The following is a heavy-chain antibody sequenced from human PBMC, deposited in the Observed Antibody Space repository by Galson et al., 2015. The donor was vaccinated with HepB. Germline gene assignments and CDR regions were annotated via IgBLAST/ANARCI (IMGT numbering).Heavy chain of an antibody. Sequence: SVKVSCKASGGTFSSYAISWVRQAPGQGLEWMRGIIPIFGIANYAQKFQGRVTITADESTSTAYMELSSLRSEDTAVYYCASRIAARPTYYYGMDVWGQGTTVTVSS. J-gene: IGHJ6*02. CDR3: ASRIAARPTYYYGMDV. D-gene: IGHD6-6*01. CDR2: IIPIFGIA. V-gene: IGHV1-69*13. CDR1: GGTFSSYA.